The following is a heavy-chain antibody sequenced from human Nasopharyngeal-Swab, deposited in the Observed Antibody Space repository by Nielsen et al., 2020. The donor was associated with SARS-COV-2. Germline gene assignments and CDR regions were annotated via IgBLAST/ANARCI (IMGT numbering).Heavy chain of an antibody. D-gene: IGHD4-17*01. Sequence: ASVKVSCKASGYTFTGYYMHWVRQAPGQGLEWMGWINPNSGGTNYAQKFQGWVTMTRDTSISTAYMELSRLRSDDTAVYYCARDHYYGDVPTDYWGQGTLVTVSS. V-gene: IGHV1-2*04. CDR3: ARDHYYGDVPTDY. CDR2: INPNSGGT. J-gene: IGHJ4*02. CDR1: GYTFTGYY.